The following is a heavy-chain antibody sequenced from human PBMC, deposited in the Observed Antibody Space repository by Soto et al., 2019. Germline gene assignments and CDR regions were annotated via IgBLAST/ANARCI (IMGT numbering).Heavy chain of an antibody. Sequence: QVQLLQSGSLLKRPGSSVKISCQASGDTFITHTLTWVRQAPGQGPEWVGRIIPLLGMTDYAQRFQGRVTLTADKSTPTAYMVLGSLTSEDTAIYYCARDQYCSVSTCFGDPDVWGTGIALPVSS. CDR2: IIPLLGMT. CDR3: ARDQYCSVSTCFGDPDV. D-gene: IGHD2-15*01. J-gene: IGHJ6*03. CDR1: GDTFITHT. V-gene: IGHV1-69*04.